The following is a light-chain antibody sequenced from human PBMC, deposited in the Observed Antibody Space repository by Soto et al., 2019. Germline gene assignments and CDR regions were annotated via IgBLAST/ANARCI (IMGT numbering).Light chain of an antibody. CDR1: QSVSSSY. CDR3: QQYGSSPPYT. CDR2: DAS. V-gene: IGKV3-20*01. J-gene: IGKJ2*01. Sequence: EIVLTQSPGTLSLSPGERATLSCRASQSVSSSYLAWYQQNPGQAPRLLIYDASSRATGIPVRFSGSGSGTDFTLTISRLEPEDFAVYYCQQYGSSPPYTFGQGTKLEIK.